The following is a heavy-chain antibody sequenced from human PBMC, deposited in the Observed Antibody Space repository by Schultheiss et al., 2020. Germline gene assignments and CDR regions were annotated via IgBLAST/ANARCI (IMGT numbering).Heavy chain of an antibody. CDR3: ARDRMTTLLFYYGMDV. Sequence: GGSLRLSCATSGFTFSSHAIHWVRQAPGKGLEWVAVISYDGSDKSYADSVKGRFTISRDNSKNTLDLQMSSLRPEDTAVYYCARDRMTTLLFYYGMDVWGQGTTVTVSS. V-gene: IGHV3-30*15. CDR2: ISYDGSDK. D-gene: IGHD4-11*01. CDR1: GFTFSSHA. J-gene: IGHJ6*02.